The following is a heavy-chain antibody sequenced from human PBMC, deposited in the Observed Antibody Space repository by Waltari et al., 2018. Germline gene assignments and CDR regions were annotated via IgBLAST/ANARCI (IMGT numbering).Heavy chain of an antibody. Sequence: TLSLSCTVSGGPISSNPYYWVWIRQPPGKGLEWIGSIYYSGSTYYNPSLKSRVTIAVDTAKNQVSLKLTSVSAADTAVYYCARDVDMSFYYYMDVWGKGTTVTISS. CDR2: IYYSGST. CDR1: GGPISSNPYY. CDR3: ARDVDMSFYYYMDV. V-gene: IGHV4-39*07. D-gene: IGHD2-21*01. J-gene: IGHJ6*03.